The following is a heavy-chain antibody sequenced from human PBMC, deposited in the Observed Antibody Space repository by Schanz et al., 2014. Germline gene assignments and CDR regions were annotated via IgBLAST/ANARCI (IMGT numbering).Heavy chain of an antibody. J-gene: IGHJ4*02. Sequence: QVQLVQSGADVKKPGSSVRVSCKASGGTFSRLTSSWVRQAPGQGLEWMGRVIPILGVTHYAQKFQDKVTITADTSTTTAYMELSGLRSEDTAVYYCARDRLECGAECYSVEVFEIWGQGTLXIVSS. CDR3: ARDRLECGAECYSVEVFEI. V-gene: IGHV1-69*08. CDR2: VIPILGVT. CDR1: GGTFSRLT. D-gene: IGHD2-21*01.